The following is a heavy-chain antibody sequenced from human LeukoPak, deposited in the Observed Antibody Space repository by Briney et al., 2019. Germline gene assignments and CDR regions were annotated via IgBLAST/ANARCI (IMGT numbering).Heavy chain of an antibody. CDR3: AKGVIAVAGIIYYFDY. CDR2: INYSGSTI. J-gene: IGHJ4*02. CDR1: GFTFSSYG. D-gene: IGHD6-19*01. Sequence: PGGSLRLSCAASGFTFSSYGMGWVRQAPGKGLEWLSNINYSGSTIYYTDSVKGRFTISRDNAKNSLYLQMNSLRAEDMALYYCAKGVIAVAGIIYYFDYWGQGTLVTVSS. V-gene: IGHV3-48*04.